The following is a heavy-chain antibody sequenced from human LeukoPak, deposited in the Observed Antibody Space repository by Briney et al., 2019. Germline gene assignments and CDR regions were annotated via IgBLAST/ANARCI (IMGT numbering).Heavy chain of an antibody. CDR2: INHSGST. V-gene: IGHV4-34*01. D-gene: IGHD3-10*01. CDR1: GGSFSGYY. CDR3: ARVPRVLLWFRELLINYYYYMDV. J-gene: IGHJ6*03. Sequence: SETLSLTCAVYGGSFSGYYWSWIRQPPGKGLEWIGEINHSGSTNYNPSLKSRVAISVDTSKNQFSLKLSSVTAADTAVYYCARVPRVLLWFRELLINYYYYMDVWGKGTTVTVSS.